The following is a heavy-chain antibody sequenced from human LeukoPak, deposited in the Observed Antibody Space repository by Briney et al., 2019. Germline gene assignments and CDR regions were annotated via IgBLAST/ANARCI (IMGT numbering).Heavy chain of an antibody. D-gene: IGHD2-2*01. V-gene: IGHV1-69*01. CDR3: ARGALIVVVPAATGGHFDY. CDR1: GGTFSSYA. Sequence: SVKVSCKASGGTFSSYAISWVRQAPGQGLEWMGGIIPIFGTANYAQKFQGRVTITADESTSTAYMELSSLRSEDTAEYYCARGALIVVVPAATGGHFDYWGQGTLVTVSS. J-gene: IGHJ4*02. CDR2: IIPIFGTA.